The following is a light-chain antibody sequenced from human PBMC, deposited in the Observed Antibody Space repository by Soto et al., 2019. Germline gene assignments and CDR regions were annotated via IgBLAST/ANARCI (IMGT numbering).Light chain of an antibody. J-gene: IGLJ1*01. Sequence: QSALTQPASVSGSPGQSITISCTGTSSDVGGFIFVSWYQQHPGRAPKLMIYDVSNRPSGVSNRFSGSKSSNTASLTISGLQADDDADYYCVSYTTSASYVFGTGTKLTVL. CDR1: SSDVGGFIF. CDR2: DVS. CDR3: VSYTTSASYV. V-gene: IGLV2-14*01.